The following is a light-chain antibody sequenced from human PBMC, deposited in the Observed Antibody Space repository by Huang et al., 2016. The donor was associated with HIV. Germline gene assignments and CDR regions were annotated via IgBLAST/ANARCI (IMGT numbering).Light chain of an antibody. Sequence: DFQMTQSPSSLSASVGDRITITCRSSQDIRSHLNWYQQKPGRATTLRIHAASKLQDVVPSRFSAYGSGTHFTLTINTLQPEDFATYYYQHSYQGRIFTFGPGTKVDVK. CDR1: QDIRSH. V-gene: IGKV1-39*01. J-gene: IGKJ3*01. CDR2: AAS. CDR3: QHSYQGRIFT.